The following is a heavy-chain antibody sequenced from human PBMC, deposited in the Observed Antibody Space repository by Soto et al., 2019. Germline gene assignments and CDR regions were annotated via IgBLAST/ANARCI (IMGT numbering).Heavy chain of an antibody. CDR2: ISHHGLTE. CDR1: VFTFRDYG. Sequence: QVQLVESGGGVVRPGRSLRLSCVASVFTFRDYGMHWVRPAPGKGLEWVAGISHHGLTEHYADSVKGRFTISRDNSKKAVYLQLTRLRGDDTAVYYCAKDLVGGSNKSYFEHWGQGTLITVSS. V-gene: IGHV3-30*18. D-gene: IGHD2-15*01. CDR3: AKDLVGGSNKSYFEH. J-gene: IGHJ4*02.